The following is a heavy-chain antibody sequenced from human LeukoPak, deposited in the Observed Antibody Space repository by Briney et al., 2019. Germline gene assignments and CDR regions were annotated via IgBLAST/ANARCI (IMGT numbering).Heavy chain of an antibody. CDR2: IGGSGGST. CDR3: AKDVEELNWNYYYYMDV. CDR1: GFTFSSYA. V-gene: IGHV3-23*01. Sequence: PGGSLRLSCAASGFTFSSYAMSWVRQAPGKGLEWVSAIGGSGGSTYYADSVKGRFTISRDNSKNTLYLQMNSLRAEDTAVYYCAKDVEELNWNYYYYMDVWGKGTTVTVSS. J-gene: IGHJ6*03. D-gene: IGHD1-20*01.